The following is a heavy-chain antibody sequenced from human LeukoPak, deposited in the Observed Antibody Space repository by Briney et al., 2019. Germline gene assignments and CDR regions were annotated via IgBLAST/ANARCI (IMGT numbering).Heavy chain of an antibody. J-gene: IGHJ4*02. V-gene: IGHV3-15*01. CDR1: GFTFSNAW. D-gene: IGHD3-10*01. CDR2: IKSKTDGGTT. Sequence: PGGSLRLSCAASGFTFSNAWMSWVRQAPGKGLEWVGRIKSKTDGGTTDYAAPVKGRFTISRDDSKNTLYLQMNSLKTEDTAVYYCTTDGKMDYGSGSYYGYFDYWGQGTLVTVSS. CDR3: TTDGKMDYGSGSYYGYFDY.